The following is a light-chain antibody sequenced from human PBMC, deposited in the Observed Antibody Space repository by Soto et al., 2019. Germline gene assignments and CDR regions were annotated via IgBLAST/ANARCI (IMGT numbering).Light chain of an antibody. CDR3: TTWDDSLNGVV. Sequence: QSVLTQPPSASGTPGQRATISCSGSSSNIGRNYVCWYQQLPEAAPKLLIYRNNQRPSGVPDRFSGSLSGTSASLAISELRCEDEADYYCTTWDDSLNGVVFGGGTKVTVL. J-gene: IGLJ2*01. CDR1: SSNIGRNY. CDR2: RNN. V-gene: IGLV1-47*01.